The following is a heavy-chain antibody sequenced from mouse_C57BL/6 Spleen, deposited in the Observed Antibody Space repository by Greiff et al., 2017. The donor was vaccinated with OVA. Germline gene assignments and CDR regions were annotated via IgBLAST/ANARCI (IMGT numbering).Heavy chain of an antibody. V-gene: IGHV1-26*01. CDR3: ARSYYGNFY. Sequence: EVQLQQSGPELVKPGASVKISCKASGYTFTDYYMNWVKQSHGKSLEWIGDINPNNGGTSYNQKFKGKATLTVDKSSSTAYMELRSLTSEDSAVYYCARSYYGNFYWGQGTTLTVSS. CDR2: INPNNGGT. D-gene: IGHD2-1*01. J-gene: IGHJ2*01. CDR1: GYTFTDYY.